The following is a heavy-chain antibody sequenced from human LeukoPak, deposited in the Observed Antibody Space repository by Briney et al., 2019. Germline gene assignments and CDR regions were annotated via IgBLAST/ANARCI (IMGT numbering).Heavy chain of an antibody. CDR3: ARNFHGDCDEDPFDY. V-gene: IGHV3-30-3*01. J-gene: IGHJ4*02. D-gene: IGHD2-21*02. CDR1: GFTFRSYA. Sequence: GGSLRLSCAVSGFTFRSYAMHWVRQAPGKGLEWVAVTSYDGSNKYYADSVKGRFTISRDNSKNTLYLQMNSLRAEDTAVYYCARNFHGDCDEDPFDYWGQGTLVTVSS. CDR2: TSYDGSNK.